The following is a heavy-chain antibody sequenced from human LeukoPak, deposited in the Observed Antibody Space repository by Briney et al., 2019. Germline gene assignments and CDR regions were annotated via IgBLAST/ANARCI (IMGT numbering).Heavy chain of an antibody. D-gene: IGHD3-10*02. CDR3: AELGITMIGGV. CDR1: GFTFSSYA. J-gene: IGHJ6*04. V-gene: IGHV3-23*01. Sequence: GGSLRLSCAASGFTFSSYAMSWVRQAPGKGLEWVSAISGSGGSTYYADSLKGRFTISRDNAKNSLYLQMNSLRAEDTAVYYCAELGITMIGGVWGKGTTVTISS. CDR2: ISGSGGST.